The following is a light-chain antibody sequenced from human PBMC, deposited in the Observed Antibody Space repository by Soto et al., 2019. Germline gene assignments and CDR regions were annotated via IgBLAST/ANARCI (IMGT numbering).Light chain of an antibody. V-gene: IGLV3-25*02. Sequence: SYDLTQSPSVSLSPGQTARITCSGDGLPKQYAYWYQQKPGQAPVLIIYKDIKRPSGIPERFSGSSSGTKVTLTISGVQAEDEADYYCQPADTSGTYVFGTGTKVT. CDR3: QPADTSGTYV. J-gene: IGLJ1*01. CDR1: GLPKQY. CDR2: KDI.